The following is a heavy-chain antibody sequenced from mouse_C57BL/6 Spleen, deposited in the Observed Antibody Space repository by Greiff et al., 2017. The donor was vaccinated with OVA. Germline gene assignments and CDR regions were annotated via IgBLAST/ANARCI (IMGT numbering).Heavy chain of an antibody. CDR3: ARDAGDAMDY. CDR2: INPGSGGT. J-gene: IGHJ4*01. Sequence: QVQLQQSGPELVRPGASVKVSCKASGYAFTNYLIKWVKQRPGQGLEWIGVINPGSGGTTYNEKFKGKATLTADKSSSTAYMQLSSLTSEDSAVYFCARDAGDAMDYWGQGTSVTVSS. D-gene: IGHD3-3*01. CDR1: GYAFTNYL. V-gene: IGHV1-54*01.